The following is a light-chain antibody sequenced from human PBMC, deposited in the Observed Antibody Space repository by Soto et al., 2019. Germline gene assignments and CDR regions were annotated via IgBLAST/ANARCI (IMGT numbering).Light chain of an antibody. CDR2: EVS. CDR1: SSDIGPYDY. CDR3: TTFAPGRTYV. J-gene: IGLJ1*01. Sequence: QSVLTQPASVSGSPGQSITISCSGASSDIGPYDYVSWYQHHPGRAPKLLIYEVSNRPSGVSYRFSGSKSGNTASLTISGLQAEDEGDYYCTTFAPGRTYVFGSGTKLTVL. V-gene: IGLV2-14*01.